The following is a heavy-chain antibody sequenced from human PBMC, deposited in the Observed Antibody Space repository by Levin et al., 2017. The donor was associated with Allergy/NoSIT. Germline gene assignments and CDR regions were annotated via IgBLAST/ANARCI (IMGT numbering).Heavy chain of an antibody. J-gene: IGHJ2*01. CDR1: SASISTDY. CDR3: ASLKGVWYFDL. CDR2: IHSSGST. V-gene: IGHV4-4*08. Sequence: SETLSLTCTVSSASISTDYWGWIRQIPGKGLEWLGYIHSSGSTEYNPSLQSRLTISIDTPRNQFSLKLSSMTAAPTAVYYCASLKGVWYFDLWGRGTLVTVSS.